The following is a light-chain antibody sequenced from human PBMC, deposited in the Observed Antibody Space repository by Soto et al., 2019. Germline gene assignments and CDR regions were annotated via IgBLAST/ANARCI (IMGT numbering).Light chain of an antibody. CDR3: SSYTSSSTYV. CDR2: DVT. V-gene: IGLV2-18*02. Sequence: QSVLTQPPSVSGSPGQSVTISCTGTISDAGFYARVSWYQQPPGTAPKLLIYDVTSRPSGVPDRFSGSRSGKTASLTISGLQAEDEADYYCSSYTSSSTYVFGPGTKVTLL. J-gene: IGLJ1*01. CDR1: ISDAGFYAR.